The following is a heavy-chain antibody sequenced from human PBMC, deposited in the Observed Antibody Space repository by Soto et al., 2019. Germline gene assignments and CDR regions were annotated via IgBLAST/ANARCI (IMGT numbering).Heavy chain of an antibody. CDR3: ASQDDYMGFDI. Sequence: QVQLVQSGAEVKKPGSSVKVSCKASGGTFSSYSFNWVRQAPGQGLEWMGRTVPILALTNYAQKFQGRVTITADKSTSTAYMELSSLRSEDTAVYYCASQDDYMGFDIWGQGTMVTVSS. D-gene: IGHD4-4*01. CDR2: TVPILALT. J-gene: IGHJ3*02. V-gene: IGHV1-69*02. CDR1: GGTFSSYS.